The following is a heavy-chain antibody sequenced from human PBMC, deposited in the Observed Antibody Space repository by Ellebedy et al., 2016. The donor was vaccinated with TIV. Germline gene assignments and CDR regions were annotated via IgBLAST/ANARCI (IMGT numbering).Heavy chain of an antibody. CDR2: INPNSGGT. CDR3: TRDLTNIVSGDY. D-gene: IGHD5/OR15-5a*01. Sequence: AASVKVSCKTSGYTFTAYYIHWVRPPPGQGLEWMACINPNSGGTNYAQKFQGRVTVTRDTSTSTAFLELSRLRSDDTDVYYCTRDLTNIVSGDYWGQGTLVTVSS. J-gene: IGHJ4*02. V-gene: IGHV1-2*02. CDR1: GYTFTAYY.